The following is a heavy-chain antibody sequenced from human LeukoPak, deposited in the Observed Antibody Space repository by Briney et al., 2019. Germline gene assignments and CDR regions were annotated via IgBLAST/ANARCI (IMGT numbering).Heavy chain of an antibody. CDR1: GYTFTSYD. Sequence: ASVKVSCKASGYTFTSYDINWVRQATGQGLEWMGWMNPNSGNTGYAQKFQGRVTITTDESTSTAYMELSSLRSEDTAVYYCAKASGAMVGKYAFDIWGQGTMVTVSS. D-gene: IGHD5-18*01. CDR3: AKASGAMVGKYAFDI. V-gene: IGHV1-8*03. CDR2: MNPNSGNT. J-gene: IGHJ3*02.